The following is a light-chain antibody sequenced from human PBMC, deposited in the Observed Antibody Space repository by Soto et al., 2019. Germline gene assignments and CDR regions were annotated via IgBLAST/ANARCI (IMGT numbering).Light chain of an antibody. CDR3: MQALQPPRT. CDR1: QSLLHRNGVNF. CDR2: LGS. J-gene: IGKJ1*01. Sequence: EIVMTQSPLSLPVTPGEPASISCRSSQSLLHRNGVNFLDWYLQKPGQPPQLLIYLGSHRPSGVPDRLSASGSGTDLPLQSSKVEAEDGGASYCMQALQPPRTFGQGTKV. V-gene: IGKV2-28*01.